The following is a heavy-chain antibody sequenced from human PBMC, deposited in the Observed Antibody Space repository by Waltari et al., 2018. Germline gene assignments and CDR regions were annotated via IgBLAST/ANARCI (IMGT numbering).Heavy chain of an antibody. CDR2: INHSGST. D-gene: IGHD3-10*01. Sequence: QVQLQQWGAGLLKPSEPLSLTCAVYGGSFRGYYWSWLRQPPGKGLEWIGEINHSGSTNYNPSLKSRVTISVDTSKNQFSLKLSSVTAADTAVYYCARGESLTGSGSYGGHGMDVWGQGTTVTVSS. CDR3: ARGESLTGSGSYGGHGMDV. CDR1: GGSFRGYY. J-gene: IGHJ6*02. V-gene: IGHV4-34*01.